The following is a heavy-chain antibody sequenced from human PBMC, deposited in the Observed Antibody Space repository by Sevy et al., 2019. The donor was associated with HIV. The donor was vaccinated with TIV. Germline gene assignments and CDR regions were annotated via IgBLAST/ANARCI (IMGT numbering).Heavy chain of an antibody. CDR2: MNPKSGNT. D-gene: IGHD1-26*01. V-gene: IGHV1-8*01. CDR3: ARVRELLYYYYGMDV. J-gene: IGHJ6*02. CDR1: GYTFTSYD. Sequence: ASVKVSCKASGYTFTSYDINWVRQATGQGLEWMGWMNPKSGNTGYAQKFQGRVTMTRNTSISTAYMELSSLRSEETAGYYCARVRELLYYYYGMDVWGQGTTVTVSS.